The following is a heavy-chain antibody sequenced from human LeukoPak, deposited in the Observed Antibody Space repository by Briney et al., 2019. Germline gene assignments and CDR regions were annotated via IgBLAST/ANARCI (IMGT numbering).Heavy chain of an antibody. D-gene: IGHD3-10*01. CDR1: GFTFDDYA. V-gene: IGHV3-9*01. CDR3: AKDRGSGSFFDY. J-gene: IGHJ4*02. Sequence: GGSLRLSCAASGFTFDDYAMHWVRQVPGKGLEWVSGISWNSGSTGYADSVKGRFTISRDNAKNSLYLQMNSLRAEDTAVYYCAKDRGSGSFFDYWGQGTLVTVSS. CDR2: ISWNSGST.